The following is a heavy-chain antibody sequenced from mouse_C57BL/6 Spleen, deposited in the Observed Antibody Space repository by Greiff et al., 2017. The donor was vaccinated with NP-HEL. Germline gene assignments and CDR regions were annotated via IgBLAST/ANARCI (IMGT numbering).Heavy chain of an antibody. CDR3: ARPLSFDY. CDR1: GYAFSSSW. Sequence: VQLQQPGAELVKPGASVKLSCKASGYAFSSSWMNWVKQRPGKGLEWIGRIYPGDGDTNYNGKFKGKATLTADKSSSTAYMQLSSLTSEDSAVYFCARPLSFDYWGQGTTLTVSS. V-gene: IGHV1-82*01. D-gene: IGHD6-1*01. CDR2: IYPGDGDT. J-gene: IGHJ2*01.